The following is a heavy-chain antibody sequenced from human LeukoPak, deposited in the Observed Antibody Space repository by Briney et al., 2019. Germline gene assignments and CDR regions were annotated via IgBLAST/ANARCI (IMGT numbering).Heavy chain of an antibody. CDR1: GYTFTGYY. CDR3: ARERGGNSPFDS. D-gene: IGHD4-23*01. V-gene: IGHV1-2*02. J-gene: IGHJ4*02. CDR2: INPNSSVA. Sequence: ASVKVSFKTSGYTFTGYYMHWGRQAPGQGLEWMGWINPNSSVANYAQRFQGRVTMTTDTSISAAYMELRWLTSDDTAVYYCARERGGNSPFDSWGQGTLVTVSS.